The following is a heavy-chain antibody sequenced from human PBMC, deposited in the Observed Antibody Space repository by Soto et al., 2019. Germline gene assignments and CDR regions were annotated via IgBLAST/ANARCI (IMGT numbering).Heavy chain of an antibody. D-gene: IGHD3-10*01. V-gene: IGHV4-30-4*01. CDR2: IYYSGST. J-gene: IGHJ4*02. CDR3: ARVGGFGATTIDS. Sequence: QVQLQESGPGLVKPSQTLSLTCTVSGGSISSGDYYWSWIRQPPGKGLEWIGYIYYSGSTYYNPSRKSRGTTAGDTSKNQFSRKLSSVTAADTAVYYCARVGGFGATTIDSWGQGTLVTVSS. CDR1: GGSISSGDYY.